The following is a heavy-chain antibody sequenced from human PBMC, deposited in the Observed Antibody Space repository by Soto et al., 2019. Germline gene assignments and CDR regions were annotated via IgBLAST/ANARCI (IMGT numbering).Heavy chain of an antibody. Sequence: GGSLRLSCAASGFTFSSYWMHWVRQAPGKGLVWVSRINSDGSSTSYADSVKGRFTISRDNAKNTLYLQMNSLRAEDTAVYYCAREGDIPSYYYYYYMDVWGKGTTVTVS. CDR2: INSDGSST. CDR1: GFTFSSYW. CDR3: AREGDIPSYYYYYYMDV. D-gene: IGHD2-15*01. V-gene: IGHV3-74*01. J-gene: IGHJ6*03.